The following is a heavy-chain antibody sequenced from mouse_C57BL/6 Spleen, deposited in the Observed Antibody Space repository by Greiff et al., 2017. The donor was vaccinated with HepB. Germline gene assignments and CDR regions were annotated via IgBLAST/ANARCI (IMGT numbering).Heavy chain of an antibody. D-gene: IGHD1-1*01. CDR1: GYTFTSYW. CDR2: IDPSDSET. CDR3: AREGFITAVVAHWYFDV. V-gene: IGHV1-52*01. Sequence: QVQLQQSGAELVRPGSSVKLSCKASGYTFTSYWMHWVKQRPIQGLEWIGNIDPSDSETHYNQKFKDKATLTVDKSSSTAYMQLSSLTSEDSAVYYFAREGFITAVVAHWYFDVWGTGTTVTVSS. J-gene: IGHJ1*03.